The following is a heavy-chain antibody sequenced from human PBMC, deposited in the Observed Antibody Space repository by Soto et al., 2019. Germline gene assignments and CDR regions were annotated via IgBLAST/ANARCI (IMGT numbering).Heavy chain of an antibody. Sequence: GESLKISCKGSGYSFTSYWISWVRQMPGKGLEWMGRIDPSDSYTNYSPSFQGHVTISADKSISTAYLQWSSLKASDTAMYYCATGAGGYYYYGMDVWGQGTTVTVSS. J-gene: IGHJ6*02. CDR1: GYSFTSYW. CDR3: ATGAGGYYYYGMDV. CDR2: IDPSDSYT. D-gene: IGHD2-8*02. V-gene: IGHV5-10-1*01.